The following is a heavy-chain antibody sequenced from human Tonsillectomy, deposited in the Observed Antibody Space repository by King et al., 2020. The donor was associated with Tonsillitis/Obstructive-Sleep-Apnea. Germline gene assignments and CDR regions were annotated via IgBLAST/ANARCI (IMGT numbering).Heavy chain of an antibody. CDR2: ITGDGSNT. D-gene: IGHD6-19*01. J-gene: IGHJ4*02. V-gene: IGHV3-74*01. CDR1: GISLSSDW. CDR3: ARDQGGGYAGH. Sequence: VQLVESGGGLVQPGGSLRLSYAASGISLSSDWMLWVRQVPGKGLVWVSRITGDGSNTIYADSVKGRFTISRDNAKNTLYLQMNGLGAEDTALYYCARDQGGGYAGHGGQGTLVTVSS.